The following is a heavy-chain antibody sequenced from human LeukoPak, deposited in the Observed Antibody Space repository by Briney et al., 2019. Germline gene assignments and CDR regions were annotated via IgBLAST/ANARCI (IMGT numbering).Heavy chain of an antibody. CDR1: GFTFSSYA. V-gene: IGHV3-23*01. D-gene: IGHD6-19*01. CDR3: AKEKYSSGFFDY. Sequence: PGGSLRLSCAASGFTFSSYAMSWVRQAPGKGLEWVSAISGSGGRTYYADSVKGRFTNSRDNSKNTLYLQMNSLRAEDTAVYYCAKEKYSSGFFDYWGQGTLVTVSS. J-gene: IGHJ4*02. CDR2: ISGSGGRT.